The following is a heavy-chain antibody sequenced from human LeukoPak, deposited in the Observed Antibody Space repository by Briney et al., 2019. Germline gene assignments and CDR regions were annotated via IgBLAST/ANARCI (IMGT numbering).Heavy chain of an antibody. CDR3: ARDPNGNYVGAFDFQR. D-gene: IGHD4-17*01. CDR1: GFTFRNYA. J-gene: IGHJ1*01. CDR2: ISGAGT. V-gene: IGHV3-23*01. Sequence: GGSLRLSCAASGFTFRNYALTWVRQAPGRGLEWVSGISGAGTYYADSVKGRCSISRDNNKNRLYLQMSSMRAEDTAVYYCARDPNGNYVGAFDFQRWGQGTLVTVSS.